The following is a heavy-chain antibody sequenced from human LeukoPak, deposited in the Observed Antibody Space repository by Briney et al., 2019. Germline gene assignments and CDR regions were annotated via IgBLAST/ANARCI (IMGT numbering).Heavy chain of an antibody. J-gene: IGHJ4*02. Sequence: PGGSLRLSCAASGFTFSSYAMSWVRQAPGKGLEWVSAISSSGGSTYYADSVKGRFTISRDNSRNTLYLQMNSLRAEDTAVYYCAKDRRRIAVAGISPFDYWGQGTLVTVSS. V-gene: IGHV3-23*01. D-gene: IGHD6-19*01. CDR1: GFTFSSYA. CDR2: ISSSGGST. CDR3: AKDRRRIAVAGISPFDY.